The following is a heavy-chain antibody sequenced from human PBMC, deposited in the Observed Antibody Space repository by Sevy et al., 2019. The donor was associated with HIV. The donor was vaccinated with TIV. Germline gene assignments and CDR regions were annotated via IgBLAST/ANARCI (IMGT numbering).Heavy chain of an antibody. Sequence: GGSLRLSCAASGFTFSSYAMSWVRQAPGKGLERVSAIRGSGGSTYYADSVKGRFTISRDNSKNTLYLQMNSLRAEDTAVYYWAKGGWEVGATGGPGPFDYWGQGTLVTVSS. J-gene: IGHJ4*02. D-gene: IGHD1-26*01. V-gene: IGHV3-23*01. CDR1: GFTFSSYA. CDR3: AKGGWEVGATGGPGPFDY. CDR2: IRGSGGST.